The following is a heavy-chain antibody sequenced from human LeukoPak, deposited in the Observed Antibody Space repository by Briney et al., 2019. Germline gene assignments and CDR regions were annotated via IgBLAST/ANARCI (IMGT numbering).Heavy chain of an antibody. Sequence: GGSLRLSCAASGFTFSTYNMNWVRQAPGKGLEWVSAVGGTDDRTYYAAFVKGRFTIYRDNSKNTLYLQMNSLRADDTAVYYCAKDGSYYFDYWGQGTLVTVSS. CDR1: GFTFSTYN. CDR3: AKDGSYYFDY. CDR2: VGGTDDRT. V-gene: IGHV3-23*01. J-gene: IGHJ4*02.